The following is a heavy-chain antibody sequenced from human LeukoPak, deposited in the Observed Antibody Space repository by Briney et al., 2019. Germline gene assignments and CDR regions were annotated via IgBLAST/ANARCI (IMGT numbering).Heavy chain of an antibody. J-gene: IGHJ6*02. Sequence: GGSLRLSCAASGFTFSSYWMSWVRQAPGKGLEWVANIKQDGSEKYYVDSVKGRFTISRDNAKNSLYLQMNSLRAEDTAVYYCARASDYDSSGYSQYYYYGMDVWGQGTTVTVSS. CDR3: ARASDYDSSGYSQYYYYGMDV. CDR1: GFTFSSYW. V-gene: IGHV3-7*01. D-gene: IGHD3-22*01. CDR2: IKQDGSEK.